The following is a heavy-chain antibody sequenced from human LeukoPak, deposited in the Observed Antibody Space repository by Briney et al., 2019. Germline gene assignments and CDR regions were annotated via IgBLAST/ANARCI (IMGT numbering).Heavy chain of an antibody. CDR1: GFTFSSYW. CDR2: IKQDGSEK. D-gene: IGHD5-12*01. V-gene: IGHV3-7*01. CDR3: ARELHSGYADLDY. Sequence: GGSLRLSCAASGFTFSSYWMSWVRQAPGKGLEWVANIKQDGSEKYYVDSVKGRFTISRDNAKNSLYLQMNSLRAEDTAVYYCARELHSGYADLDYWGQGTLVTVSS. J-gene: IGHJ4*02.